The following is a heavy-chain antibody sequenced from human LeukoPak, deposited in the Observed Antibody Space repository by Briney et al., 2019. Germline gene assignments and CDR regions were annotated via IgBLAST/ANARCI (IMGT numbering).Heavy chain of an antibody. D-gene: IGHD2-15*01. Sequence: ESLKISCRGSGYRFTNYWIGLVRQMPGKGLEWMGIIYPGDSDTRYSPSFQGQVNISADKSISTAYLQWSSLKAADTAMYFCVRRGGLGAFDIWGQGTMVTVSS. V-gene: IGHV5-51*01. CDR3: VRRGGLGAFDI. J-gene: IGHJ3*02. CDR2: IYPGDSDT. CDR1: GYRFTNYW.